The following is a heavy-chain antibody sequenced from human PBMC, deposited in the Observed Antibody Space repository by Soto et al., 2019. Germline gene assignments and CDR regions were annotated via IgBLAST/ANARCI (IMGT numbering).Heavy chain of an antibody. J-gene: IGHJ5*02. CDR1: GYTFTGYY. Sequence: ASVKVSCKASGYTFTGYYMHWVRQAPGQGLEWMGWINPNSGGTNYAQKFQGWVTMTRDTSISTAYMELSRLRSDDTAVCYCARGARGSGSYYNIVNWFDPWGQGTLVTVSS. D-gene: IGHD3-10*01. CDR2: INPNSGGT. CDR3: ARGARGSGSYYNIVNWFDP. V-gene: IGHV1-2*04.